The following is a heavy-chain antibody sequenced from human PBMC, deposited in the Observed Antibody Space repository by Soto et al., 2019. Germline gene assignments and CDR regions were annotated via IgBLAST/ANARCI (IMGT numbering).Heavy chain of an antibody. V-gene: IGHV3-23*01. CDR1: GFTFSTYA. CDR3: AKDRNYPRDQFHY. J-gene: IGHJ4*02. Sequence: GGALRLSCAASGFTFSTYALSWVRQSPGKGLEWVSAISANGQGIYYADSVRGRFTISRDNSKNTIFLHMDSLRAEDTAVYYCAKDRNYPRDQFHYWGQGTLVTVSS. CDR2: ISANGQGI. D-gene: IGHD1-7*01.